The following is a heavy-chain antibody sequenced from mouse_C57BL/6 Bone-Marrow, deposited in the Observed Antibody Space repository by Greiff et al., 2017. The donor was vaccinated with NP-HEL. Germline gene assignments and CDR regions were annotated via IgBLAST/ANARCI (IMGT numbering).Heavy chain of an antibody. CDR2: IDPSDSYT. D-gene: IGHD1-1*01. J-gene: IGHJ2*01. V-gene: IGHV1-59*01. CDR3: ARGYYGSSPVDCDY. Sequence: QVQLQQPGAELVRPGTSVKLSCKASGYTFTSYWLHWVKQRPGQGLEWIGVIDPSDSYTNYNQKFKGKATLTVAQSSSTAYMQLSSLTAEYSAFYYCARGYYGSSPVDCDYWGQGTTLTVSS. CDR1: GYTFTSYW.